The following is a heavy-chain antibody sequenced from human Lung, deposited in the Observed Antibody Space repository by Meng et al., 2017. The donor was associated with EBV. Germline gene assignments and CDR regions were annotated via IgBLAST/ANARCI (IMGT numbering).Heavy chain of an antibody. D-gene: IGHD2-15*01. Sequence: LVLYCAEYKKPGAYVKFSCKASGSSFTSYAMNWVRQAPGQGLEWMGWINTNTGNPTYAQGFTGRFVFSLDTSVSTAYLQISSLKAADTAVYYCARLYCSGGSCYTIDYWGQGTLVTVSS. J-gene: IGHJ4*02. V-gene: IGHV7-4-1*02. CDR3: ARLYCSGGSCYTIDY. CDR2: INTNTGNP. CDR1: GSSFTSYA.